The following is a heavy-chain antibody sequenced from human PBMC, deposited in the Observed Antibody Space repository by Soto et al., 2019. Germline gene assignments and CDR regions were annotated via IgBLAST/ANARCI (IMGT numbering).Heavy chain of an antibody. D-gene: IGHD3-10*01. Sequence: AETLSLACAVYGGSFSGYYWSWIRQPPGKGLEWIGEINHSGSTNYNPSLKSRATISVDTSKNQFSLKLSSVTAADTAVYYCARDKGRYGMDVWGQGTTVTVS. CDR3: ARDKGRYGMDV. V-gene: IGHV4-34*01. CDR2: INHSGST. CDR1: GGSFSGYY. J-gene: IGHJ6*02.